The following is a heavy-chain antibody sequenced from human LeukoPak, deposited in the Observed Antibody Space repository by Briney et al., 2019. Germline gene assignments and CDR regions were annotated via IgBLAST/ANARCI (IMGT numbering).Heavy chain of an antibody. Sequence: VASVKVSCKASGYTFTSYDINWVRQATGQGLEWMGWMNPNSGNTGYAQKFQGRVTIIRNTSISTAYMELSSLRSEDTAVYYCARSGDFSYYMDVWGKGTTVTVSS. V-gene: IGHV1-8*03. CDR2: MNPNSGNT. D-gene: IGHD3-10*01. CDR1: GYTFTSYD. J-gene: IGHJ6*03. CDR3: ARSGDFSYYMDV.